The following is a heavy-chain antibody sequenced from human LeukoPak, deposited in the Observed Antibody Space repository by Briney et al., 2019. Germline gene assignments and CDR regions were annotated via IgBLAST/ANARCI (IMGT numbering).Heavy chain of an antibody. CDR3: ARSNSQGTLNP. Sequence: ASVKVSCKASGYTFTSYGISWVRQAPGQGLEWMGGIIPIFGTANYAQKFQGRVTITADESTSTAYMELSSLRSEDTAVYYCARSNSQGTLNPWGQGTLVTVSS. CDR2: IIPIFGTA. V-gene: IGHV1-69*13. CDR1: GYTFTSYG. D-gene: IGHD1-1*01. J-gene: IGHJ5*02.